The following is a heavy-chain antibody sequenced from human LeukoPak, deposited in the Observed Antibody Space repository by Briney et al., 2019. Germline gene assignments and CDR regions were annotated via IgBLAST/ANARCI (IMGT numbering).Heavy chain of an antibody. J-gene: IGHJ4*02. CDR2: IYYSGST. Sequence: SQTLSLTCTVSGGSISSGDYYRSWIRQPPGKGLEWIGYIYYSGSTYYNPSLKSRVTISVDTSKNQFSLKLSSVTAADTAVYYCARAFGQYYYDSSGYYFDYWGQGTLVTVSS. CDR3: ARAFGQYYYDSSGYYFDY. D-gene: IGHD3-22*01. V-gene: IGHV4-30-4*01. CDR1: GGSISSGDYY.